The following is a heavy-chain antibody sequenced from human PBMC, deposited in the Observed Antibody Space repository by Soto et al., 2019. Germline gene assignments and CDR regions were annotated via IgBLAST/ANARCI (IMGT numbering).Heavy chain of an antibody. Sequence: QVQLQESGPGLVKPSQTLSLTCTVSGGSISSGGYYWSWIRQHPGKGREWIGYIYYSGSTYYNPSLHSRVTISVDTSKKQFSLKLSSVTAAETAVYYCAREADPLRFIDYWGQGTLVTVSS. V-gene: IGHV4-31*03. CDR3: AREADPLRFIDY. J-gene: IGHJ4*02. CDR1: GGSISSGGYY. D-gene: IGHD3-3*01. CDR2: IYYSGST.